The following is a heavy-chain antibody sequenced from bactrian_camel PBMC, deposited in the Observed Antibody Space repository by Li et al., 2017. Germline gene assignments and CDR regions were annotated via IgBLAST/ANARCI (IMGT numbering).Heavy chain of an antibody. CDR1: GLTFEGGN. J-gene: IGHJ4*01. CDR3: AAGPDVGREKHLTADQVLSVRRNNF. D-gene: IGHD3*01. Sequence: QLVESGGGSVQTGGSLRLTCTAVGLTFEGGNQGWYRETPGNEFELVSSIAPDGSRWYADSVQGRFTISRNVLPERLSLQMTRLKAEDTAMYYCAAGPDVGREKHLTADQVLSVRRNNFWGQGTQVTVS. V-gene: IGHV3S55*01. CDR2: IAPDGSR.